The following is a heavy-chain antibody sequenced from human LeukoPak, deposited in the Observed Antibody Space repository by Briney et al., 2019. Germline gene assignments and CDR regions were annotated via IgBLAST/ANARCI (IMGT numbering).Heavy chain of an antibody. CDR1: GASISSSSYY. D-gene: IGHD3-16*01. Sequence: SETLSLTCTVSGASISSSSYYWGWIRQPPGKGLEWIGSIYYSGSTYYNPSLKSRVTISVDTSKNQFSLKLSSVTAADTAVYYCARQSTFGYFDYWGQGTLVTVSS. J-gene: IGHJ4*02. V-gene: IGHV4-39*01. CDR3: ARQSTFGYFDY. CDR2: IYYSGST.